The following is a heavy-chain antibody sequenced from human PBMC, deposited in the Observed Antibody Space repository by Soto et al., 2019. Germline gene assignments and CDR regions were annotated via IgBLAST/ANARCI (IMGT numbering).Heavy chain of an antibody. CDR2: INAGNGNT. V-gene: IGHV1-3*01. CDR1: GCTFTSYA. Sequence: ASVKVSCKASGCTFTSYAMHWVRQAPGQRLEWMGWINAGNGNTKYSQKFQGRVTITRDTSASTAYMELSSLRSEDTAVYYCARAFWSGYYRNAYYYMDVWGKGTTVTVSS. D-gene: IGHD3-3*01. CDR3: ARAFWSGYYRNAYYYMDV. J-gene: IGHJ6*03.